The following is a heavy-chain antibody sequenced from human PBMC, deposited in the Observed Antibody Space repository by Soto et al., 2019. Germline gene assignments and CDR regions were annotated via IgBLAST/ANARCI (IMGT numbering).Heavy chain of an antibody. CDR1: GFTFSNAW. V-gene: IGHV3-15*07. Sequence: EVQLVESGGGLVTPGGSLRLSCAASGFTFSNAWMNWVRQAPGKGLEWVGLVKMKSEGATTHYAAPVNGRFTISRDDSEQNLYLQMSSLKTEDTAVYYCTTLGSHYYYHNFDVWGQGTTVTVSS. J-gene: IGHJ6*02. CDR3: TTLGSHYYYHNFDV. CDR2: VKMKSEGATT.